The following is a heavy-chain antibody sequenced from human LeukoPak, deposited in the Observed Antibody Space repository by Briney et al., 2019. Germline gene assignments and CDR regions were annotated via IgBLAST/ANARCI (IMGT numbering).Heavy chain of an antibody. D-gene: IGHD3-9*01. CDR3: TKWGDYDGSTGYYDSDY. V-gene: IGHV3-23*01. CDR2: IVGNGVST. J-gene: IGHJ4*02. CDR1: GFTFRNYA. Sequence: GASLRLSCAASGFTFRNYAMSWVRQAPGKGPEWVSAIVGNGVSTYYADSVQGRFTISRDNSKNTLYLQMNSLRAEDTALYYCTKWGDYDGSTGYYDSDYWGQGTLVTVSS.